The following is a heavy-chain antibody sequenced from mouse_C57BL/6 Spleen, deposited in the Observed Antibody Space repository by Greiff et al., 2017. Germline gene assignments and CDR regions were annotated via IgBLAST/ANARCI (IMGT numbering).Heavy chain of an antibody. CDR3: ARAEVGPRVFDY. J-gene: IGHJ2*01. CDR2: IHPNSGST. CDR1: GYTFTSYW. V-gene: IGHV1-64*01. Sequence: QVQLQQSGAELVKPWASVSLSCKASGYTFTSYWMHWVKQRPGQGLEWIGMIHPNSGSTNYNEQFNSKATLTVDTSSSTSYMQISRLTSEDAAGYYCARAEVGPRVFDYWGQGTTLTVSS. D-gene: IGHD1-3*01.